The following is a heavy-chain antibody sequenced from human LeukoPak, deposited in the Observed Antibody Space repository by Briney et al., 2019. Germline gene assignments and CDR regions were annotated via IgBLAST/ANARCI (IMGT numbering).Heavy chain of an antibody. J-gene: IGHJ4*02. D-gene: IGHD6-19*01. CDR3: ARDRGPRYSSGWYLVDY. CDR2: IYYSGST. Sequence: SETLSLTCTVSGGSISSYYWSWIRHPPGKGLEWIGYIYYSGSTNYNPSLKSRVTISVDTSKNQFSLKLSSVTAADTAVYYCARDRGPRYSSGWYLVDYWGQGTLVTVSS. V-gene: IGHV4-59*01. CDR1: GGSISSYY.